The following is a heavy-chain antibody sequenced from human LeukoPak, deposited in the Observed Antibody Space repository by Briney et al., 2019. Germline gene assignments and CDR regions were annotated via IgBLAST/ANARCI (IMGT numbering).Heavy chain of an antibody. V-gene: IGHV3-23*01. Sequence: PGGSLRLSCAASGFTFSSYGMSWVRQAPGKGLGWVAAISAGGDLTNYADSVKDRFTTSRDSSKNMLYVQMNSLRAEDTAIYYCAKGLISSATYFSYFDYWGQGTLVTVSS. CDR1: GFTFSSYG. CDR3: AKGLISSATYFSYFDY. D-gene: IGHD1-26*01. CDR2: ISAGGDLT. J-gene: IGHJ4*02.